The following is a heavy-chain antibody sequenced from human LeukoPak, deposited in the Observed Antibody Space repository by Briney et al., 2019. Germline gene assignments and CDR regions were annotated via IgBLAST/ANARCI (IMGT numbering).Heavy chain of an antibody. CDR1: GFTFSSYA. D-gene: IGHD2-2*01. CDR2: ISGSGGST. V-gene: IGHV3-23*01. J-gene: IGHJ6*02. Sequence: PGGSLRLSCAASGFTFSSYAMSWVRQAPGKGLEWVSAISGSGGSTYYADSVKGRFTISRDNSKTTLYLQMSSRRAEDTAVYYCAKGAYCSSTSCYFFGRFGMDVWGQGTTVTVSS. CDR3: AKGAYCSSTSCYFFGRFGMDV.